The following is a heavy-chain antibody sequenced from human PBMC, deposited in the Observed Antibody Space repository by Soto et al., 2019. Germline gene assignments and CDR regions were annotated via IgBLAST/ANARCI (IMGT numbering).Heavy chain of an antibody. D-gene: IGHD3-22*01. CDR3: VALAYYYDSSDPPLSFPSDYYFDY. V-gene: IGHV1-58*01. CDR1: GFTFTSSA. Sequence: QMQLVQSGPEVKKPGTSVKVSCKASGFTFTSSAVQWVRQARGQRLEWIGWIVVGSGNTNYAQKFQERVTITRDMSTSTAYMELSSLRSEDTAVYYCVALAYYYDSSDPPLSFPSDYYFDYWGQGTLVTVSS. J-gene: IGHJ4*02. CDR2: IVVGSGNT.